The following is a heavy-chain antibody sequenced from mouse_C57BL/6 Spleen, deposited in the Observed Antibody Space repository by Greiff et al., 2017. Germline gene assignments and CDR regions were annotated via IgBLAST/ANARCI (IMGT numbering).Heavy chain of an antibody. D-gene: IGHD2-5*01. V-gene: IGHV1-84*01. Sequence: VQGVESGPELVKPGASVKISCKASGYTFTDYYINWVKQRPGQGLEWIGWIYPGSGNTKYNEKFKGKATLTVDTSSSTAYMQLSSLTSEDSAVYFCARSPYSNYVDWFAYWGQGTLVTVSA. CDR2: IYPGSGNT. CDR3: ARSPYSNYVDWFAY. J-gene: IGHJ3*01. CDR1: GYTFTDYY.